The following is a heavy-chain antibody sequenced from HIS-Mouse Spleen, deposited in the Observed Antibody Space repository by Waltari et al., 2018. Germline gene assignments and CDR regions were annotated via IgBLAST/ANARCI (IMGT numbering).Heavy chain of an antibody. CDR3: ARGGNWATYGQAFDI. CDR2: ISRNTNYI. D-gene: IGHD7-27*01. CDR1: GFTFSSYS. V-gene: IGHV3-21*01. Sequence: EVQLVESGGGLVKPGGSLRLSCAASGFTFSSYSMNWVRQAPGKGLEGVSSISRNTNYIYYPDSVKGRFTIARNNAKNSLDLQMNSLRAEDTAVYYCARGGNWATYGQAFDIWGQGTMVTVSS. J-gene: IGHJ3*02.